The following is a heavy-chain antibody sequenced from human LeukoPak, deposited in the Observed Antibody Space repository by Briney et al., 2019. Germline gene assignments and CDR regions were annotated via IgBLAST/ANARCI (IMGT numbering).Heavy chain of an antibody. CDR1: GFTFDDYA. CDR3: AKDIVVVTD. V-gene: IGHV3-9*01. CDR2: ISWNSGSI. D-gene: IGHD2-21*02. J-gene: IGHJ4*02. Sequence: PGRSLRLSCAASGFTFDDYAMHWVRQAPGKGLEWVSGISWNSGSIGYADSVKGRFTISRDNAKNSLYLQMNSLRAEDTALYYCAKDIVVVTDWGQGTLVTVSS.